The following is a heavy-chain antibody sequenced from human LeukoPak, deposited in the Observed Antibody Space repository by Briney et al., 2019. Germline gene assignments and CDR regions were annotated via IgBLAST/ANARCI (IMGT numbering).Heavy chain of an antibody. Sequence: ASVKVSCKVSGYTLTELSMHWVRQAPGKGLEWMGGFDPEDGETIYAQKFQGRVTMTSDTSTSTVYMELSSLRSEDTAVYFCARDGGSFSYNMDVWGQGTTVTVSS. CDR1: GYTLTELS. J-gene: IGHJ6*02. CDR3: ARDGGSFSYNMDV. D-gene: IGHD1-26*01. CDR2: FDPEDGET. V-gene: IGHV1-24*01.